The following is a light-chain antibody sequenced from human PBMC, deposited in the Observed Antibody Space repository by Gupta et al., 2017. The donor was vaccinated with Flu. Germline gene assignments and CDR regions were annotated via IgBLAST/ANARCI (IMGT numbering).Light chain of an antibody. CDR2: KAS. CDR1: QSISIW. V-gene: IGKV1-5*03. J-gene: IGKJ1*01. Sequence: DIQMTQSPSTLSASVGDRVTITCRASQSISIWLAWFQKKPGKAPKPLIYKASRVESGVPSRFSGSGSGTDFNLTIIRLQPDDFASYYCQQDYNCSWTFGQGTKVEIK. CDR3: QQDYNCSWT.